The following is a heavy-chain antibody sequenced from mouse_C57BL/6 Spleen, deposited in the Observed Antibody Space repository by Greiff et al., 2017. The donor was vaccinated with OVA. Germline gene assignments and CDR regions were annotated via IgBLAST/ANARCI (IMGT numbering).Heavy chain of an antibody. V-gene: IGHV5-12*01. CDR1: GFTFSDYY. D-gene: IGHD1-1*01. CDR3: ARETTVGY. CDR2: ISNGGGST. Sequence: EVMLVESGGGLVQPGGSLKLSCAASGFTFSDYYMYWVRQTPEKRLEWVAYISNGGGSTYYPDTVNGRFTISRDNAKNTLCLQMSRLKSEDTAMYYCARETTVGYWGQGTSVTVSS. J-gene: IGHJ4*01.